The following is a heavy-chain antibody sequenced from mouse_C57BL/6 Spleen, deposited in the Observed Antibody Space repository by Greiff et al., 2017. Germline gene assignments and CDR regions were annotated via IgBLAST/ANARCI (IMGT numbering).Heavy chain of an antibody. Sequence: VMLVESGPGLVAPSQSLSITCTVSGFSFTSYGVDWVRQPPGKGLEWLGVIWGGGSTNYNSALMSRQSLSKDNSKSQVFLKMNSLQTDDTAMYYCATYSNCDDPFAYWGQGTLVTVSA. D-gene: IGHD4-1*01. CDR3: ATYSNCDDPFAY. CDR1: GFSFTSYG. J-gene: IGHJ3*01. CDR2: IWGGGST. V-gene: IGHV2-9*01.